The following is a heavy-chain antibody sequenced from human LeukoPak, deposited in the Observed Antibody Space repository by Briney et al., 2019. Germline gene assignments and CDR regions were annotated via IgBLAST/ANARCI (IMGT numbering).Heavy chain of an antibody. CDR2: IIPLFGAA. CDR3: ARGEIAAAGTSP. J-gene: IGHJ5*02. CDR1: GGSFSNYA. Sequence: GASVKVSCKTFGGSFSNYAISWVRQAPGQGLEWMGRIIPLFGAANYTQKFQGRLTITTDESTRTAYMELSNLSSEDTAVYYCARGEIAAAGTSPWGQGTQVTVSS. V-gene: IGHV1-69*05. D-gene: IGHD6-13*01.